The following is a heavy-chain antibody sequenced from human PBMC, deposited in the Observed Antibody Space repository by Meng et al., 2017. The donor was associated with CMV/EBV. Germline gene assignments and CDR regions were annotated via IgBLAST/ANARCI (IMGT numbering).Heavy chain of an antibody. CDR2: INHSGST. V-gene: IGHV4-34*01. D-gene: IGHD6-6*01. J-gene: IGHJ5*02. CDR1: GWSFSGYY. Sequence: PQVGVRLLAPSETVSPPGAGYGWSFSGYYWSWVRQPPGKGLEWIGEINHSGSTNYNPSLKSRVTISVDTSKNQFSLKLSSVTAADTAVYYCARGPRWYSSSSPNWFDPWGQGTLVTVSS. CDR3: ARGPRWYSSSSPNWFDP.